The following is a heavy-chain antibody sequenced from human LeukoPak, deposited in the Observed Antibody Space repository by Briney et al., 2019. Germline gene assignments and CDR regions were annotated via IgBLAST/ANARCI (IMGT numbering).Heavy chain of an antibody. CDR1: GFTFSSYG. J-gene: IGHJ4*02. Sequence: GGSLRLSCAASGFTFSSYGMHWVRQAPGKGLEWVAVIWYDGSNKYYADSVKGRLTISRDNSKNTLYLQMNSLRAEDTAVYYCAKVGPLWFGIYDYWGQGTLVTVSS. D-gene: IGHD3-10*01. CDR2: IWYDGSNK. CDR3: AKVGPLWFGIYDY. V-gene: IGHV3-33*06.